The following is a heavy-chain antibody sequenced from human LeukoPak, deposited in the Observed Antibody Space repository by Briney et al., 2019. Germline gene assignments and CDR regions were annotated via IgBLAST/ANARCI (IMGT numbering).Heavy chain of an antibody. J-gene: IGHJ4*02. Sequence: GGSLRLSCAASGFTFSSYAMSWVRQAPGKGLEWVSAISGSGGSTYYADSVKGRFTISRDNSKNTLYLQMNSLRAEDTAVYYCAKDAVVRGVIISYFDYWGQGTLVTVSS. CDR2: ISGSGGST. CDR3: AKDAVVRGVIISYFDY. V-gene: IGHV3-23*01. D-gene: IGHD3-10*01. CDR1: GFTFSSYA.